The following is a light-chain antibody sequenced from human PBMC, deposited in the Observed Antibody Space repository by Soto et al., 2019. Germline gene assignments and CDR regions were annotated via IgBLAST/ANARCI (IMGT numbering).Light chain of an antibody. Sequence: AIRMTQSPSSFSASTGDRVTITCRASQGISSYLAWYQQKPGKAPKLLIYAASTLQSGVPSRFSGRGSGTDFTLTISCLQSEAFATYYCHQYYSYPLTFGGGTKVEIK. CDR1: QGISSY. J-gene: IGKJ4*01. CDR2: AAS. V-gene: IGKV1-8*01. CDR3: HQYYSYPLT.